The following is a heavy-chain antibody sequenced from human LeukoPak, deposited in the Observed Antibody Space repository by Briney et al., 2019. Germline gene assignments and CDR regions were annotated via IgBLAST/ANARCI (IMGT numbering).Heavy chain of an antibody. J-gene: IGHJ4*02. CDR1: GVTFSSYA. V-gene: IGHV3-23*01. D-gene: IGHD3-9*01. CDR2: ISGSGGST. CDR3: AKDFGIGLRYFDWNY. Sequence: GESLRLSCAASGVTFSSYAMSWVRQAPGKGLERVSAISGSGGSTYYADSVKGRFTISRDNSKNTLYLQMNRLRAEDTAVYYCAKDFGIGLRYFDWNYWGQGTLVTVSS.